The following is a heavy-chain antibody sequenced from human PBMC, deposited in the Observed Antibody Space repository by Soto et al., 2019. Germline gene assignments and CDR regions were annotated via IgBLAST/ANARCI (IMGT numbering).Heavy chain of an antibody. J-gene: IGHJ2*01. CDR3: AKKGSPSGDNKNWYFDL. CDR1: GFMFTNHG. D-gene: IGHD1-26*01. V-gene: IGHV3-30-3*02. CDR2: ISYDGSNK. Sequence: PGGSLRLSCAASGFMFTNHGMHWVRQAPGKGLEGVAVISYDGSNKYYADSVKGRLTISRDNSKNTLYLQMNSLRAEDTALYSCAKKGSPSGDNKNWYFDLWGRGTLVTVSS.